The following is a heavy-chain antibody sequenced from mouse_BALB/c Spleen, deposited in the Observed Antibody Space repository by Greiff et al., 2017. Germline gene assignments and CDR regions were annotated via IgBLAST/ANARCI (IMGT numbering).Heavy chain of an antibody. CDR1: GFTFSNYW. D-gene: IGHD2-10*02. CDR3: TRRYGNYVWYFDV. CDR2: IRLKSNNYAT. J-gene: IGHJ1*01. V-gene: IGHV6-6*02. Sequence: EVMLVESGGGLVQPGGSMKLSCVASGFTFSNYWMNWVRQSPEKGLEWVAEIRLKSNNYATHYAESVKGRFTISRDDSKSSVYLQMNNLRAEDTGIYYCTRRYGNYVWYFDVWGAGTTVTVSS.